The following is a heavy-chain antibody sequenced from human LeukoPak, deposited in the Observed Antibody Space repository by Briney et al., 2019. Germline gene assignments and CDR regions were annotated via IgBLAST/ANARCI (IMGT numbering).Heavy chain of an antibody. CDR3: ARARHGYIYGYRPNELGHFFDY. CDR1: GGSISRSGYY. CDR2: IYYSGST. J-gene: IGHJ4*02. Sequence: SETLSLTCTVSGGSISRSGYYWGWIRQTPGKGLEWIGSIYYSGSTYYKSSLKSRVTISLGTSKNQFSLKLSSVTAADTAVYYCARARHGYIYGYRPNELGHFFDYWGQGTLVTVSS. V-gene: IGHV4-39*07. D-gene: IGHD5-18*01.